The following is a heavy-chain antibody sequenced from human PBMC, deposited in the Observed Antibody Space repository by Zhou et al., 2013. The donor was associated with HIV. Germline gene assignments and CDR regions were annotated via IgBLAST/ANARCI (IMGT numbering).Heavy chain of an antibody. CDR3: ARARYYYGSGSLVIPFVLR. CDR2: INPNSGGT. Sequence: QVQLVQSGAEVKKPGASVKVSCKASGYTFTAYYMHWVRQAPGQGLEWMGWINPNSGGTNYAQKFQGRVTMTRDTSISTAYMELSRLRSDDTAVYYCARARYYYGSGSLVIPFVLRRGQGTLVTVSS. D-gene: IGHD3-10*01. CDR1: GYTFTAYY. J-gene: IGHJ4*02. V-gene: IGHV1-2*02.